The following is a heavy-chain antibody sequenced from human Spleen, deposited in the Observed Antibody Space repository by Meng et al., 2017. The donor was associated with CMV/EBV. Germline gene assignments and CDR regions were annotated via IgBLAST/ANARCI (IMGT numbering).Heavy chain of an antibody. D-gene: IGHD5-18*01. CDR1: GGSFSGYY. V-gene: IGHV4-34*01. J-gene: IGHJ4*02. CDR2: INHSGST. CDR3: ARGHWDSYGYLDY. Sequence: QVQLQQWGAGLWKPSETLSLACAVYGGSFSGYYWSWIRQPPGKGLEWIGEINHSGSTNYNPSLKSRVTISVDTSKNQFSLKLSSVTAADTAVYYCARGHWDSYGYLDYWGQGTLVTVSS.